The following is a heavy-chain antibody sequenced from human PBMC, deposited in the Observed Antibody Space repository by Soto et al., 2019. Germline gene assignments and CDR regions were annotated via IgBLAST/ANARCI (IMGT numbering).Heavy chain of an antibody. CDR2: MYHSGST. V-gene: IGHV4-4*02. J-gene: IGHJ5*02. CDR1: GGSISRSNW. D-gene: IGHD2-15*01. CDR3: ARAHCSGGSCYSVQHWFDP. Sequence: QVQLQEPGPGLVKPSGTLSLTCAVSGGSISRSNWWSWVRQPQGKGLQWIGEMYHSGSTSHNPSLKSRGTIAVDKSKNQFSLKLSSVTAADTAVYYCARAHCSGGSCYSVQHWFDPWRQGTLVTVSS.